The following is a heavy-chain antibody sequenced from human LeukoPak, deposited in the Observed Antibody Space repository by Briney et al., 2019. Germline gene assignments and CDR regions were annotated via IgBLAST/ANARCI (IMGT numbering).Heavy chain of an antibody. J-gene: IGHJ4*02. V-gene: IGHV3-30*03. CDR3: ASGASSGWYYFDY. Sequence: GGSLRLSCAASGFTFSSYGMHWVRQAPGKGLEWVAVISSDGSNQDYGDSVKGRLTISRDNSKNTLYLQMNSLRPDDTAAYYCASGASSGWYYFDYWGQGTLVTVSS. CDR2: ISSDGSNQ. CDR1: GFTFSSYG. D-gene: IGHD6-19*01.